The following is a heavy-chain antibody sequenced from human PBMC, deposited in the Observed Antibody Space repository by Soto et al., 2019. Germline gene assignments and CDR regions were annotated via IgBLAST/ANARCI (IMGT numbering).Heavy chain of an antibody. CDR2: ISGSGGST. CDR3: AKEGEHSSGWANFDY. D-gene: IGHD6-19*01. V-gene: IGHV3-23*01. CDR1: GFTFSSYA. J-gene: IGHJ4*02. Sequence: EVQLLESGGGLVQPGGSLRLSCAASGFTFSSYAMSWVRQAPGKGLEWVSAISGSGGSTYYADSVKGRFTISRDNYXXTLELQMNSLRAEDTAVYYCAKEGEHSSGWANFDYWGQGTLVTVSS.